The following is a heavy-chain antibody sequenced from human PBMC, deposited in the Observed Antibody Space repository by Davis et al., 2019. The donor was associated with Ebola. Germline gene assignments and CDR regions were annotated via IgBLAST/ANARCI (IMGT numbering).Heavy chain of an antibody. Sequence: SETLSLTCSVPGGSVGSDYWSWIRQSPGKGLEWIAFISNGGRTIYNPSLRGRVTISIDTSKNQFPLEVRSVTAADTAFYYCVRGSDAYKTGYWGQGTLVTVSS. J-gene: IGHJ4*02. V-gene: IGHV4-59*02. D-gene: IGHD5-24*01. CDR2: ISNGGRT. CDR1: GGSVGSDY. CDR3: VRGSDAYKTGY.